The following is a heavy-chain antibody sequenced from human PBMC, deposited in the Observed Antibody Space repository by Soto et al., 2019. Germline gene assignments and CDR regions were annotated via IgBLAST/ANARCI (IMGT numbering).Heavy chain of an antibody. V-gene: IGHV4-34*01. Sequence: QVQLQQWGAGLLKPSETLSLTCAVYGGSFSGYYWSWIRQPPEKGLEWIGEINHSGSTNYNPSLKSRVTISVDTSKNQFSLKLSSVTAADTAVYYCARGRHIVVVTATYFQHWGQGTLVTVSS. CDR3: ARGRHIVVVTATYFQH. D-gene: IGHD2-21*02. CDR1: GGSFSGYY. CDR2: INHSGST. J-gene: IGHJ1*01.